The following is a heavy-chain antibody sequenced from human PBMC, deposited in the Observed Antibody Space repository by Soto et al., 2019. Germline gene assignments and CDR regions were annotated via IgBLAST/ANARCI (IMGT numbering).Heavy chain of an antibody. V-gene: IGHV4-59*01. CDR2: IYYSGSN. D-gene: IGHD3-3*01. CDR3: ARGGGFLEWLLYFDWFDP. J-gene: IGHJ5*02. Sequence: SETLSLTCTVSGGSISSYYWSWIRQPPWKGLEWIGYIYYSGSNNYNPSLKSRFTISVDTSKNQFSLKLSSVTAADTAVYYCARGGGFLEWLLYFDWFDPWGQGTLVTVSS. CDR1: GGSISSYY.